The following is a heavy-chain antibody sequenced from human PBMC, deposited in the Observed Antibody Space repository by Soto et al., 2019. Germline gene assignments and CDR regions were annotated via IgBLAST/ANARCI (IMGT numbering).Heavy chain of an antibody. CDR3: AKVWYGDYYYYGMDV. Sequence: SLRLSCAASGFTFSSYAMSWVRQAPGKGLEWVSAISGSGGSTYYADSVKGRFTISRDNSKNTLYLQMNSLRAEDTAVYYCAKVWYGDYYYYGMDVWGQGTTVTVSS. J-gene: IGHJ6*02. V-gene: IGHV3-23*01. D-gene: IGHD4-17*01. CDR1: GFTFSSYA. CDR2: ISGSGGST.